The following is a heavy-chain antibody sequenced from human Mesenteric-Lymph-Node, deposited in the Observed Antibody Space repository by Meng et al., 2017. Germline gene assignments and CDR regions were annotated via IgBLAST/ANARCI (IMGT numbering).Heavy chain of an antibody. CDR3: ARGSMLPDY. Sequence: GESLKISCAASGFAFSGYAMNWVRQAPGKGLEWVANIKQDGSENNYVDSVKGRFTISRDNAKNSLYLQMNSPRADDTAVYYCARGSMLPDYWGQGTLVNVSS. CDR2: IKQDGSEN. V-gene: IGHV3-7*01. CDR1: GFAFSGYA. D-gene: IGHD2-8*01. J-gene: IGHJ4*02.